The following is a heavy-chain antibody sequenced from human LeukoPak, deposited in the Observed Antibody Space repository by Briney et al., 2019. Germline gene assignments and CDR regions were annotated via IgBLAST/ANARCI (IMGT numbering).Heavy chain of an antibody. CDR2: IFYSGNT. J-gene: IGHJ4*02. CDR3: VRVAMPGRRFDY. V-gene: IGHV4-39*01. Sequence: SETLSLTCTVSGGSISSTSYYWGWIRQPPGKGLEWIGSIFYSGNTSYNSSLKSRVTISVDTSKNQFSLKVSSVTAADTAVYYCVRVAMPGRRFDYWGQGTLVTVSS. D-gene: IGHD6-19*01. CDR1: GGSISSTSYY.